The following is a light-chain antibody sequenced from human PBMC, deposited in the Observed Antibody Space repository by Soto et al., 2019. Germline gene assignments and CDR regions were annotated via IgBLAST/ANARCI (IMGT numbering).Light chain of an antibody. CDR1: QSIGRY. CDR2: DAS. J-gene: IGKJ4*01. CDR3: QQRANWLT. V-gene: IGKV3-11*01. Sequence: EIVLTQSPATLSLSPGERVTLSCRASQSIGRYLAWYQHKPGQAPRLLIYDASNRATGIPARFSGSGSETDFTLTISSLEPEDFADYYCQQRANWLTFGGGTKVEIK.